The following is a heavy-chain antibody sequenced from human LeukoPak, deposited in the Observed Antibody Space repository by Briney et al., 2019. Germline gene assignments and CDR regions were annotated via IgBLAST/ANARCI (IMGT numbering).Heavy chain of an antibody. CDR3: ARVISGLGSVDRYYYYGMDV. CDR1: GYTFTSYA. V-gene: IGHV7-4-1*02. D-gene: IGHD3-16*01. Sequence: ASVKVSCKASGYTFTSYAMNWVRQAPGQGLEWMGWINTNTGNPTYAQGFTGRFVFSLDTSVSTAYLQISSLKAEDTAVYYCARVISGLGSVDRYYYYGMDVWGQGTTVTVSS. CDR2: INTNTGNP. J-gene: IGHJ6*02.